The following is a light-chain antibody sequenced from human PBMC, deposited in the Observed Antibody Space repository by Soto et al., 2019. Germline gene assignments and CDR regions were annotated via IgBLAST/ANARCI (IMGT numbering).Light chain of an antibody. CDR2: DVS. CDR1: QSVSSY. V-gene: IGKV3-11*01. CDR3: QQRSYWPHT. J-gene: IGKJ2*01. Sequence: EIVLTQSPATLSLSPGERATLSCRASQSVSSYLAWYQQKPGQAPRLLIYDVSNRATGIPARFSGSGSGTDFTLTISSLEPEDFAVYYCQQRSYWPHTFGQGTKLEF.